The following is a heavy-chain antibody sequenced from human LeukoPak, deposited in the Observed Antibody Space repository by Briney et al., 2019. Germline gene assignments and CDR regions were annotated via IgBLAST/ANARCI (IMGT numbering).Heavy chain of an antibody. CDR3: ARVGAHFNWFDP. CDR2: IYYSGST. J-gene: IGHJ5*02. V-gene: IGHV4-59*01. D-gene: IGHD3-3*02. Sequence: PSETPSLTCTVSGGSISSYYWSWIRQPPGKGLEWIGYIYYSGSTNYNPSLKSRVTISVDTSKNQFSLKLSSVTAADTAVYYCARVGAHFNWFDPWGQGTLVTVSS. CDR1: GGSISSYY.